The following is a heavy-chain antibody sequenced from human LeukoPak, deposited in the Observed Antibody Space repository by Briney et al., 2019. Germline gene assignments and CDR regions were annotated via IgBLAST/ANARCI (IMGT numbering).Heavy chain of an antibody. Sequence: GGSLRLSCAASGFTFSSYAMSWVRQAPGKGLEWVSAISGSGGSTYYADSVKGRFTISRDNYKNTLYLQMNSLRSEDTAVYYCAKGLGGWNYYGMDVWGQGTTVTVSS. V-gene: IGHV3-23*01. CDR2: ISGSGGST. CDR3: AKGLGGWNYYGMDV. D-gene: IGHD6-19*01. CDR1: GFTFSSYA. J-gene: IGHJ6*02.